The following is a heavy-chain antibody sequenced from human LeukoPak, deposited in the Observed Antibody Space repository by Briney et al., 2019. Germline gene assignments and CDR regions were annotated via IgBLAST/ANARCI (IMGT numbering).Heavy chain of an antibody. Sequence: SPSETLSLTCTVSGGSISSGSYYWSWIRQPAGKGLEWIGRIYTSGSTNYNPSLKSRVTISVDTSKNQFSLKLSSVTAADTAVYYCARVGYCSGGSCYDYWGQGTLVTVSS. CDR1: GGSISSGSYY. CDR3: ARVGYCSGGSCYDY. V-gene: IGHV4-61*02. D-gene: IGHD2-15*01. J-gene: IGHJ4*02. CDR2: IYTSGST.